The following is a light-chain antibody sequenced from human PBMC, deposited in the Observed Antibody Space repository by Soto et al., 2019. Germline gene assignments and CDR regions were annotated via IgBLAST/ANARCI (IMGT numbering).Light chain of an antibody. CDR3: QQYHTSTWT. CDR2: WAS. Sequence: DIVMTQSPDSLAVSLGERATINCKSSQSVLYNSNSKNYLAWYQQKPGQPPKLLIYWASTRESGVPDRFSGSGSGTDFTLTISSLQAEDVAVYYCQQYHTSTWTFGQGTKVEI. CDR1: QSVLYNSNSKNY. J-gene: IGKJ1*01. V-gene: IGKV4-1*01.